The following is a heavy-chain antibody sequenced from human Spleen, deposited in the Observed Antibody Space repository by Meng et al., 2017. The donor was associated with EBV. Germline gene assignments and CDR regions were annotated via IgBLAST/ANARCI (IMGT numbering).Heavy chain of an antibody. V-gene: IGHV1-2*06. D-gene: IGHD2-21*02. CDR2: INPSSGGT. CDR3: ARSIFSNDFFN. Sequence: QGQFLASVAEVTKPWASVKVSCTASGYMFTAYYRHGVRPAPGQVRAWMGRINPSSGGTDSAQKFQGRVTMTRDTSISTAYMELTSLRSDDTAIYYCARSIFSNDFFNWGQGTLVTVSS. J-gene: IGHJ4*02. CDR1: GYMFTAYY.